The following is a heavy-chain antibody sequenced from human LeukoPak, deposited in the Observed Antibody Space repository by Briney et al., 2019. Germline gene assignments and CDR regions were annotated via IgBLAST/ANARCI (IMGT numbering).Heavy chain of an antibody. J-gene: IGHJ4*02. V-gene: IGHV1-3*01. CDR3: ARGYSRRYYDSSGYYYY. Sequence: ASVKVSCKASGYTFTSYAMHWVRQAPGQRLEWMGWINAGNGNTKYSQKFQGRVTITRDTSASTAYVELSSLRSEDTAVYYCARGYSRRYYDSSGYYYYWGQGTLVTVSS. CDR2: INAGNGNT. D-gene: IGHD3-22*01. CDR1: GYTFTSYA.